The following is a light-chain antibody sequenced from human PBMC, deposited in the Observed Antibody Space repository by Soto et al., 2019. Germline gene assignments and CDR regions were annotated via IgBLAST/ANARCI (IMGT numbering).Light chain of an antibody. CDR1: QGIRND. J-gene: IGKJ5*01. Sequence: IKRTQYESSRSASVGGRSTVSCRASQGIRNDLAWYQPKPGKAPKRLIYAASSLKSGVPARFNDSGSGTEFTLSISSLQPEEFAPYDCQPYNTYSTFAQGTRLEIK. CDR2: AAS. V-gene: IGKV1-17*01. CDR3: QPYNTYST.